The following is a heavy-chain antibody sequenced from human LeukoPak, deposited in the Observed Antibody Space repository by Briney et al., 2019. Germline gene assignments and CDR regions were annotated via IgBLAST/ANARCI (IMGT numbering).Heavy chain of an antibody. D-gene: IGHD6-19*01. CDR3: ARNSSGWSFDY. J-gene: IGHJ4*02. CDR1: GYSISSSSYY. CDR2: IYYSGST. V-gene: IGHV4-39*01. Sequence: PSETLSLTCTVSGYSISSSSYYWGWIRQPPGKGLEWIGSIYYSGSTSYNPSPKSRVTISVDTSKNQFSLKLSSVTAADTAVYYCARNSSGWSFDYWGQGTLVTVSS.